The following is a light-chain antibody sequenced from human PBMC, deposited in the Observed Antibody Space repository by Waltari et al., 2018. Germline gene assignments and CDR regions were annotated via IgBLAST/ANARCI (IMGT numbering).Light chain of an antibody. CDR2: VGTGGVVG. J-gene: IGLJ2*01. CDR3: GADHGSGSNFVSV. Sequence: QPVLTQPPSASASLGASVTLTCTLNSGYSHYKVDWYQQRPGKGPRCVMQVGTGGVVGSKGDGSPDRFSVLGSGLNRYRIIKNIQEEDEGDYHCGADHGSGSNFVSVFGGGTKLTVL. V-gene: IGLV9-49*01. CDR1: SGYSHYK.